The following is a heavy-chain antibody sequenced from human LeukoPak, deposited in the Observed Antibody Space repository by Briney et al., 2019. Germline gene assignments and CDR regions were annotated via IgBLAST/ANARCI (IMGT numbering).Heavy chain of an antibody. Sequence: PSETLSLTCTVSGGSISSSSYYWGWIRQPPGKGLEWIGSIYYSGTTYYNPSLKSRVTISLDTSKNRFSLKLSSVTAADTAVYYCASFFISFVVVDIWGQGTMVTVSS. J-gene: IGHJ3*02. CDR2: IYYSGTT. D-gene: IGHD2-21*01. CDR3: ASFFISFVVVDI. CDR1: GGSISSSSYY. V-gene: IGHV4-39*07.